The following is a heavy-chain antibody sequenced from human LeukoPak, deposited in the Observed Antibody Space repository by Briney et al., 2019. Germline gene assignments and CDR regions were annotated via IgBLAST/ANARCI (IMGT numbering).Heavy chain of an antibody. J-gene: IGHJ5*02. Sequence: GGSLRLSCAASGFIFSSYSMKWVRQAPGKGLEWVSYISSSSTTTYYADSVKGRFTISRETSKNTLYLQMNSLRAEDTAVYYCATSGGTYWSWGQGTLVTVSS. V-gene: IGHV3-48*01. CDR3: ATSGGTYWS. CDR1: GFIFSSYS. D-gene: IGHD1-26*01. CDR2: ISSSSTTT.